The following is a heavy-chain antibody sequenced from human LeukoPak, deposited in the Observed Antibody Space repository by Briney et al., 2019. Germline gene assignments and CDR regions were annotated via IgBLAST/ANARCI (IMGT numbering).Heavy chain of an antibody. J-gene: IGHJ4*02. CDR3: ARHTTYYYDSSGYSFDY. CDR1: GYTFTSYP. CDR2: ISAYNGHT. Sequence: ASVKVSCKASGYTFTSYPISWVRQAPGQGLEWMGWISAYNGHTDYTQNFQGRVAMTTDTSTSTAYMELRSLRSDDTAVYYCARHTTYYYDSSGYSFDYWGQGTLVTVSS. D-gene: IGHD3-22*01. V-gene: IGHV1-18*01.